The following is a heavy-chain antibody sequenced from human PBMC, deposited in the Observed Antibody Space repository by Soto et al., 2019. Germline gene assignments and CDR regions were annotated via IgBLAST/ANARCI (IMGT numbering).Heavy chain of an antibody. CDR1: GVSFSGYY. CDR2: INHSGST. Sequence: SATLSLTCAVYGVSFSGYYWTWIRQPPGTGLEWIGEINHSGSTNYNPSLKSRVTISVDTSKNQFSLKLTSVTAADTAVYYCARDKITGLFDYWGQRTFVT. D-gene: IGHD2-8*02. J-gene: IGHJ4*02. CDR3: ARDKITGLFDY. V-gene: IGHV4-34*01.